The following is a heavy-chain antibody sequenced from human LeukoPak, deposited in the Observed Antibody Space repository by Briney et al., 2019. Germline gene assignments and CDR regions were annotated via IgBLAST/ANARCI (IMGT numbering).Heavy chain of an antibody. D-gene: IGHD1-26*01. CDR1: SGSISSSNYY. CDR2: IYYSGNT. CDR3: ASGDLGPTR. J-gene: IGHJ4*02. V-gene: IGHV4-39*07. Sequence: PSETLSLTCTVSSGSISSSNYYWGWIRQPPGKGLEWIGSIYYSGNTYYNPSLKSRVTMSIDTSKNQFSLKLSSVTAADTAVYHCASGDLGPTRWGQGTLVTVSS.